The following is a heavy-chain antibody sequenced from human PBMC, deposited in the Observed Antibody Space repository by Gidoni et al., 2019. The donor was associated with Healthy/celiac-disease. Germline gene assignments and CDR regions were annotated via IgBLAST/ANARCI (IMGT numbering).Heavy chain of an antibody. V-gene: IGHV4-31*03. D-gene: IGHD2-8*01. CDR1: GGSLSSGGYY. Sequence: QVHLQESGPGLVNPSQTLSLTCTVSGGSLSSGGYYWSWIRQHPEKGLEWIGYIYYSGSTYYNPSLKSRVTISVDKSKNQFSLKLSSVTAADTAVYYCARNSCTNGVCYLDYWGQGTLVTVSS. CDR3: ARNSCTNGVCYLDY. CDR2: IYYSGST. J-gene: IGHJ4*02.